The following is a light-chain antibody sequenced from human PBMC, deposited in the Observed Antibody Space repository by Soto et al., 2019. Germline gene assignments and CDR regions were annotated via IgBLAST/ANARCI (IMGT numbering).Light chain of an antibody. Sequence: EILLTQSPATLSLSPGERATLSCRASQDVDSYLAWYQQTPGQAPRLLIYDASNRAPGIPARFSGIGSGTDFTLTISSLAPEDFAVYYCQQRNTWPFTFGPGTKVDIK. CDR2: DAS. V-gene: IGKV3-11*01. J-gene: IGKJ3*01. CDR3: QQRNTWPFT. CDR1: QDVDSY.